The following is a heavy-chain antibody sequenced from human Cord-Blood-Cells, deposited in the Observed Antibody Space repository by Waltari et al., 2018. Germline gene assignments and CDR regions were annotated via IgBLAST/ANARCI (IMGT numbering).Heavy chain of an antibody. Sequence: QVQLVQSGAEVKKPGSSVKVSCKASGGTFSRYAISWVRQAPGQGLEWMGGIFPIFGTANYAQKFQGRVTITADKSTSTAYMELSSLRSEDTAVYYCARVLYNWIYFDYWGQGTLVTVSS. CDR1: GGTFSRYA. D-gene: IGHD1-20*01. V-gene: IGHV1-69*06. CDR3: ARVLYNWIYFDY. J-gene: IGHJ4*02. CDR2: IFPIFGTA.